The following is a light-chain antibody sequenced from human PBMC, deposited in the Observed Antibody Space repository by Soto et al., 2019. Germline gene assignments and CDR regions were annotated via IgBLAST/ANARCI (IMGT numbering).Light chain of an antibody. J-gene: IGKJ1*01. Sequence: DIQMTQSPSSLSASVGDRVTITCRASQSISSCLTWYQQKPGKAPKLLIYDASSLERGVPSRFSASGSGRGSTLNISSLQPDEFATDYCQQYKSYSKTFGQGTKVDI. V-gene: IGKV1-5*01. CDR1: QSISSC. CDR3: QQYKSYSKT. CDR2: DAS.